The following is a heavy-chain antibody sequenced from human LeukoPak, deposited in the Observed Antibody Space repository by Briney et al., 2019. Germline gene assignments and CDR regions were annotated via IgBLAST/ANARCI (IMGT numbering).Heavy chain of an antibody. CDR2: IYYSGST. V-gene: IGHV4-30-4*01. D-gene: IGHD3-10*01. J-gene: IGHJ4*02. CDR1: GGSISSGDYY. Sequence: PSETLSLTCTVSGGSISSGDYYWSWIRQPPGKGLEWIGYIYYSGSTYYNPSLKSRVTMSVDTSKNQFSLKLSSVTAADTAVYYCAGVLLWFGEANYFDYWGQGTLVTVSS. CDR3: AGVLLWFGEANYFDY.